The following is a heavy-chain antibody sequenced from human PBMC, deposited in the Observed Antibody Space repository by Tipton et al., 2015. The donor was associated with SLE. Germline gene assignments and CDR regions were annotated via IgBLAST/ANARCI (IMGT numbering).Heavy chain of an antibody. V-gene: IGHV4-34*01. CDR1: GGSFSGYY. Sequence: TLSLTCAVYGGSFSGYYWSWIRQPPGKGLEWIGEINHSGSTNYNPSLKSRVTISVHTSKKQFSLKLTSVTAADTAVYYCARDDRVVVVPAAMGFLYGMDVWGQGTTVTVSS. CDR2: INHSGST. D-gene: IGHD2-2*01. CDR3: ARDDRVVVVPAAMGFLYGMDV. J-gene: IGHJ6*02.